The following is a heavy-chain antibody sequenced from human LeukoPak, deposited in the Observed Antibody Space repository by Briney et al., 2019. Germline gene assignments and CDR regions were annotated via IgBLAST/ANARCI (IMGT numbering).Heavy chain of an antibody. CDR3: ARVYYDSSGYPFYYYYYYMDV. J-gene: IGHJ6*03. V-gene: IGHV4-59*01. CDR1: GGSISSYY. Sequence: SETLSLTCTVSGGSISSYYWSWIRQPPGKGLEWIGYIYYSGSTNYNPSLKSRVTISVDTSKNQFSLKLSSVTAADTAVYYCARVYYDSSGYPFYYYYYYMDVWGKGTTVTVSS. D-gene: IGHD3-22*01. CDR2: IYYSGST.